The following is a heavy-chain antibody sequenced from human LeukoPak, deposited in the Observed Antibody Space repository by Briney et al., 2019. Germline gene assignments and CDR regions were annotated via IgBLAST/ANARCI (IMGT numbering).Heavy chain of an antibody. J-gene: IGHJ4*02. D-gene: IGHD5-24*01. CDR1: GLTVNSNY. CDR3: ARALLVRNGYNYSPNYFDY. Sequence: GGSLRLSCAASGLTVNSNYMNWVRQAPGKGLQWVSAIYSGGTTYYADSVKGRFTISRDNSKNTLYLQMNSLRAEDMAVYYCARALLVRNGYNYSPNYFDYWGQGTLVTVSS. CDR2: IYSGGTT. V-gene: IGHV3-53*01.